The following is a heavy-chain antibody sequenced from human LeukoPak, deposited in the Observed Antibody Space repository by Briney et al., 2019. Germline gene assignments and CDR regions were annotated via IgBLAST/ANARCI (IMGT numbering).Heavy chain of an antibody. CDR1: GFTFSSYA. Sequence: QPGRSLRLSCAASGFTFSSYAMHWVRQAPGKGLEWVAVISYDGSNKYYADSVKGRFTISRDNSKNTLYLQMNSLRAEDTAVYYCARGYSSGWYSLDYWGQGTLVTVSS. D-gene: IGHD6-19*01. V-gene: IGHV3-30*14. J-gene: IGHJ4*02. CDR2: ISYDGSNK. CDR3: ARGYSSGWYSLDY.